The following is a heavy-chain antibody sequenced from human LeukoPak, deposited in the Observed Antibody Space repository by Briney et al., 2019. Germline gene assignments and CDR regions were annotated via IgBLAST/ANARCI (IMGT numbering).Heavy chain of an antibody. CDR2: ISSSSSTI. CDR3: ARVGWVTPIY. J-gene: IGHJ4*02. CDR1: GFTFSSYS. V-gene: IGHV3-48*04. D-gene: IGHD4-23*01. Sequence: GGSLRLSCAASGFTFSSYSMNWVRQAPGKGLEWVSYISSSSSTIYYADSVKGRFTISRDNAENSLYLQMNSLRAEDTAVYYCARVGWVTPIYWGQGTLVTVSS.